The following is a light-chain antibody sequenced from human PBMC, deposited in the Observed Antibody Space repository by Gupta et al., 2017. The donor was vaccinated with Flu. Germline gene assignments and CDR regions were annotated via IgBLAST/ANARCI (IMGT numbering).Light chain of an antibody. J-gene: IGKJ2*01. CDR1: QYISPY. Sequence: IQMTPSPSSLSAFVGDKVTITCRASQYISPYLNWYQQKPGGAPKLLIYATSTLQSGVPSRFSGSGSGTDFTLTISGLQPEDAATYYCQQSLSTPYTFGQGTELQIK. V-gene: IGKV1-39*01. CDR3: QQSLSTPYT. CDR2: ATS.